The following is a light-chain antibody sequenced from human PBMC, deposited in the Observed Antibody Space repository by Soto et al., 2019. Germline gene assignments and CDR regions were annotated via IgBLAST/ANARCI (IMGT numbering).Light chain of an antibody. CDR2: EVS. J-gene: IGLJ3*02. V-gene: IGLV2-8*01. Sequence: QSALTQPPSASGSPVQSVTISCTGTSGDAGGYHYVSWYQQHPGKAPKLLIYEVSKRHSGVPDRFSGSKSGNTASLTVSGLQAVDEDAYYCSAYACSKGLGGGTKVTV. CDR1: SGDAGGYHY. CDR3: SAYACSKG.